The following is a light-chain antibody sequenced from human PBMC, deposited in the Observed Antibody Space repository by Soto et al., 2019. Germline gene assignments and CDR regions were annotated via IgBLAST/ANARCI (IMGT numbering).Light chain of an antibody. J-gene: IGKJ5*01. CDR1: QSVRTY. CDR2: DAS. CDR3: QQRTNWPSST. V-gene: IGKV3-11*01. Sequence: EVVLTQSPATLSLSPGEWATLSCRASQSVRTYLAWYQQKPGQVPRLLIHDASSRATGIPARFSGSGSGTDFTLTISSLEPEDFAVYYCQQRTNWPSSTFGQGTRLEI.